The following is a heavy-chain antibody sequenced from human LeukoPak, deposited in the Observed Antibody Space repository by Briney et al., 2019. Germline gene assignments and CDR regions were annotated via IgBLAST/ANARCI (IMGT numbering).Heavy chain of an antibody. V-gene: IGHV1-2*02. CDR3: ARVEVVAATREYFDY. Sequence: GASVKVSCKASGYTFTDYYIHWVRQAPGQGLEWLGWINPHSGGTNYAQKFQGRVTMTRDTSISTAYMELSRLRSDDTAAYYCARVEVVAATREYFDYWGQGTLVTVSS. CDR1: GYTFTDYY. J-gene: IGHJ4*02. D-gene: IGHD2-15*01. CDR2: INPHSGGT.